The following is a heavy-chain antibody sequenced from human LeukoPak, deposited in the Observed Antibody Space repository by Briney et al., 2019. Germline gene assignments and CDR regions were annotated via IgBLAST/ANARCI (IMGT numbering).Heavy chain of an antibody. CDR2: IYYRVST. D-gene: IGHD3-16*02. J-gene: IGHJ5*02. V-gene: IGHV4-39*01. Sequence: SETLSLTCTGSGGSISSRSYYWGWIRQPPGKGLGWIGSIYYRVSTYYIPSRTSRVTISVDTSKNQFSLKLSSVTAADTAVYYCARRVYVWGSYRLIWFDPWGQGTLVTVSS. CDR3: ARRVYVWGSYRLIWFDP. CDR1: GGSISSRSYY.